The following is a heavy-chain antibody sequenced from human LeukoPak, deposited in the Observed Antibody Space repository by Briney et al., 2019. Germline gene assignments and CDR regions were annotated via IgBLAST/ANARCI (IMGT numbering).Heavy chain of an antibody. CDR1: GFTFSDYY. D-gene: IGHD6-19*01. V-gene: IGHV3-11*01. CDR3: ARDRAIAVDVGVDY. J-gene: IGHJ4*02. Sequence: SGGSLRLSCAASGFTFSDYYMSWIRQAPGKGLEWVSYISSSGSTIYYADSVKGRFTISRDNAKNSLYLQMNSLRVEDTALYYCARDRAIAVDVGVDYWGQGTLVTVSS. CDR2: ISSSGSTI.